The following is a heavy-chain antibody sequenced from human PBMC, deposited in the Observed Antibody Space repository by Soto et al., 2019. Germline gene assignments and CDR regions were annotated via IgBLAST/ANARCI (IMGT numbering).Heavy chain of an antibody. V-gene: IGHV4-38-2*01. CDR3: ARGAKYYDFWSNIHYFDY. J-gene: IGHJ4*02. CDR1: GYSISSGYY. D-gene: IGHD3-3*01. CDR2: INHSGST. Sequence: SETLSLTCAVSGYSISSGYYWGWIRQPPGKGLEWIGEINHSGSTNYNPSLKSRVTISVDTSKNQFSLKLSSVTAADTAVYYCARGAKYYDFWSNIHYFDYWGQGTLVTVSS.